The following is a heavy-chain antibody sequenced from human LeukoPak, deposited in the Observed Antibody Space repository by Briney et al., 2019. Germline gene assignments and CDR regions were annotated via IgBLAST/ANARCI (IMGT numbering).Heavy chain of an antibody. CDR1: GYTFTSSE. CDR2: INPNSGGT. D-gene: IGHD6-13*01. J-gene: IGHJ4*02. V-gene: IGHV1-2*02. CDR3: ARANGYSSSWYDY. Sequence: ASVRVSCKASGYTFTSSEIHWVRQAPGQGLEWMGWINPNSGGTNYAQKFQGRVTMTRDTSISTAYMELSRLRSDDTAVYYCARANGYSSSWYDYWGQGTLVTVSS.